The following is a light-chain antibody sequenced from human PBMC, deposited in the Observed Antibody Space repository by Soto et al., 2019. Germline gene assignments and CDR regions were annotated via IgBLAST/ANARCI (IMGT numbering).Light chain of an antibody. CDR3: QQLSSYPIT. CDR1: QGISSY. Sequence: DIQLTQSPSFLSASVGDRVTITCRASQGISSYLAWYQQKPGKAPKLLIYAASTLQSGVPSRFSGSGSGTEFPLTISSLQPEDFATYYCQQLSSYPITFGQGTRLEIK. J-gene: IGKJ5*01. V-gene: IGKV1-9*01. CDR2: AAS.